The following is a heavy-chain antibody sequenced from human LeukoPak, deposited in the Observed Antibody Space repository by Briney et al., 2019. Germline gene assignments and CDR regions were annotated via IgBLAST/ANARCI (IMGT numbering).Heavy chain of an antibody. V-gene: IGHV3-21*01. D-gene: IGHD2-15*01. CDR1: GFTFSSYS. CDR3: ARVIRDIVVVVAAVDAFDI. CDR2: ISSSSSYI. Sequence: GGSLRLSCAASGFTFSSYSMNWVRQAPGKGLEWVSSISSSSSYIYYADSVKGRFTISRDNAKNSLYLQMNSLRAEDTAVYYCARVIRDIVVVVAAVDAFDIWGQGTMVTVSS. J-gene: IGHJ3*02.